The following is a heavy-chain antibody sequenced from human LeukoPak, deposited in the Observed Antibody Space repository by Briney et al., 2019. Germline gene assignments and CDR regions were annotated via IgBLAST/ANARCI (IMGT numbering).Heavy chain of an antibody. J-gene: IGHJ4*02. CDR2: IIPILGIA. Sequence: ASVKVSCKASGSTFSSYTISWVRQAPGQGLEWMGRIIPILGIANYAQKFQGRVTITVDKSTSTAYMELSSLRSEDTAVYYCASGVGYYDSSGYYYSPIECWGQGTLLTVSS. V-gene: IGHV1-69*02. D-gene: IGHD3-22*01. CDR3: ASGVGYYDSSGYYYSPIEC. CDR1: GSTFSSYT.